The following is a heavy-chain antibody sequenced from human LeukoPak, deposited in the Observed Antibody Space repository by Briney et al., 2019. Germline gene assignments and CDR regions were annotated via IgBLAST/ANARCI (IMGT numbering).Heavy chain of an antibody. CDR2: ISSSSSYI. D-gene: IGHD1-26*01. CDR1: GFTLSSYS. Sequence: GGSLRLSCAASGFTLSSYSMNWVRQAPGKGLEWVSSISSSSSYIYYADSVKGRFTISRDNAKNSLYLQMNSLRAEDTAVYYCARAIRIATNWFDPWGQGTLVTVSS. V-gene: IGHV3-21*01. J-gene: IGHJ5*02. CDR3: ARAIRIATNWFDP.